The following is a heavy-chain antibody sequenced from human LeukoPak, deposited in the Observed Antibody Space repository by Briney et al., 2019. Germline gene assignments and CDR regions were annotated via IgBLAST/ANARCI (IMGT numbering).Heavy chain of an antibody. D-gene: IGHD5-18*01. CDR1: GFTFSSYG. Sequence: GGSLRLSCAASGFTFSSYGMHWVRQAPGKGLEWVAVIWYDGSDKYYADSVKGRFTISRDNSKSTLYLQMTSLRAEDTSVYYCARCNIFVDRAVNDGFDVWGEGTMVIVSS. CDR3: ARCNIFVDRAVNDGFDV. J-gene: IGHJ3*01. CDR2: IWYDGSDK. V-gene: IGHV3-33*01.